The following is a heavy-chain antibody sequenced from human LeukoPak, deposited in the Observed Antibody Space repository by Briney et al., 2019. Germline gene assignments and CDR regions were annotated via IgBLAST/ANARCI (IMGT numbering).Heavy chain of an antibody. CDR1: GFTFSSNY. D-gene: IGHD6-6*01. J-gene: IGHJ4*02. V-gene: IGHV3-53*01. CDR2: IYSGGST. CDR3: ARDPYSSSSGAGDY. Sequence: PGGSLRLSCAASGFTFSSNYMSWVRRAPGKGLEWVSVIYSGGSTYYADSVKGRFTISRDNSKNTLYLQMNSLRAEDTAVYYCARDPYSSSSGAGDYWGQGTLVTVSS.